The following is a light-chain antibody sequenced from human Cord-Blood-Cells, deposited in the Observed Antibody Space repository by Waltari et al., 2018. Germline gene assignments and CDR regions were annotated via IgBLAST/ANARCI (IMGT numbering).Light chain of an antibody. CDR2: EVS. CDR1: SSDVGGYNY. CDR3: SSYAGSNNLV. V-gene: IGLV2-8*01. J-gene: IGLJ3*02. Sequence: QSALTQPPSASGSPGQSVTISCTGTSSDVGGYNYVSWYQQHPGKAPKLMIYEVSKRPSGVPDRFSGSKPGNTASLTVSGLQAEEEADYYCSSYAGSNNLVFGGGTKLTVL.